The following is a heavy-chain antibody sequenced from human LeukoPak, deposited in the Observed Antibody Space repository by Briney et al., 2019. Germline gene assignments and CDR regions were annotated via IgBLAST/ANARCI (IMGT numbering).Heavy chain of an antibody. CDR3: ASYSWRDFYDSKSYYFDY. J-gene: IGHJ4*02. V-gene: IGHV4-34*01. D-gene: IGHD3-22*01. CDR1: GGSFSGYY. Sequence: SETLSLTCAVYGGSFSGYYWSWIRQPPGKGLEWIGEINHSGSTNYNPSLKSRVTISVDTSKNQFSLKLSSVTAADTAVYYCASYSWRDFYDSKSYYFDYWGQGTLVTVSS. CDR2: INHSGST.